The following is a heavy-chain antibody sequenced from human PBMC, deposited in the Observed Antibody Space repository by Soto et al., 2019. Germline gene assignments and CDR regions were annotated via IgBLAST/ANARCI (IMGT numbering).Heavy chain of an antibody. J-gene: IGHJ6*02. D-gene: IGHD6-19*01. Sequence: EVQLVESGGGLVQPGGSLRLSCAASGFTFSSYWMSWVRQAPGKGLEWVANIKQDGSEKYYVDSVKGRFTITRDNAKNALYQQMNSLRTEDTAVYYCAGWLERNYYYDGMDVWGQGTTVTVSS. CDR1: GFTFSSYW. CDR2: IKQDGSEK. CDR3: AGWLERNYYYDGMDV. V-gene: IGHV3-7*01.